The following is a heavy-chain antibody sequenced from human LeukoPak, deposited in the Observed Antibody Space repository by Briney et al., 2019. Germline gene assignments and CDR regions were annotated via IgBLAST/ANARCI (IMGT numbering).Heavy chain of an antibody. Sequence: GGSLRLSCAASRFTFSSYWMHWVRQVPGKGLVWVSRIKSDGSTTSYADSVKGRFTISRDNAKNTLYLQMNSLRAEDTAVYYCARDRTYSSSSFDNWGQGTLVTVSS. CDR2: IKSDGSTT. D-gene: IGHD6-6*01. J-gene: IGHJ4*02. CDR1: RFTFSSYW. V-gene: IGHV3-74*01. CDR3: ARDRTYSSSSFDN.